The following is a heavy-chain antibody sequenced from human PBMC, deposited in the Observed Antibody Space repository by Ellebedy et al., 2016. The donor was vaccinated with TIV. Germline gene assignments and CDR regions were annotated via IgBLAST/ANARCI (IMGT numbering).Heavy chain of an antibody. V-gene: IGHV1-18*01. CDR2: ISAYNGNT. J-gene: IGHJ4*02. D-gene: IGHD6-13*01. CDR3: ASKYSSSWYRGGPFDY. Sequence: AASVKVSCKASGYTFTSYGISWVRQAPGQGLEWMGWISAYNGNTNYAQKFQGRVTITADKSTSTAYMELSSLRSEDTAVYYCASKYSSSWYRGGPFDYWGQGTLVTVSS. CDR1: GYTFTSYG.